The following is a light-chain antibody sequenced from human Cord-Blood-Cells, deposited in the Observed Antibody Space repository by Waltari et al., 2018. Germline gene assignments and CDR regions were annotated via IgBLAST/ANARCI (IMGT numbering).Light chain of an antibody. J-gene: IGLJ1*01. CDR1: SSDVGGYNY. CDR2: EVS. V-gene: IGLV2-11*01. CDR3: CSYAGSYRV. Sequence: QSALTQPRSVSGSPGQSVTISCTGTSSDVGGYNYVSWYQQHPGKAPKLMIYEVSKPPAGVPDRFPGSNSGNTASLTISGLQAEDEADYYCCSYAGSYRVFGTGTKVTVL.